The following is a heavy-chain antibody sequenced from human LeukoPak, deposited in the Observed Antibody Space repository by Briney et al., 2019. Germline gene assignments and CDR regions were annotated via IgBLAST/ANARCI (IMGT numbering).Heavy chain of an antibody. Sequence: QTGGSLRLSCAASGFTFRSYAMHWVRQAPGKGLEWVAVLSYDGTDKYYADSVKGRFTISRENSKNRLYLQMNSLRAEDTAVYYCARAEGYGGELDSWGQGTLVTVSS. D-gene: IGHD4-23*01. CDR3: ARAEGYGGELDS. CDR2: LSYDGTDK. J-gene: IGHJ4*02. CDR1: GFTFRSYA. V-gene: IGHV3-30*04.